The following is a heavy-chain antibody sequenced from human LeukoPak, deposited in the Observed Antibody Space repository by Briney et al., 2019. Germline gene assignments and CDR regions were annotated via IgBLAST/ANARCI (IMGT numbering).Heavy chain of an antibody. V-gene: IGHV2-5*02. D-gene: IGHD2-8*01. CDR3: AHRREYCTNGVCRPVKGYDY. J-gene: IGHJ4*02. Sequence: SGPTLVKPTQTLTLTCTFSGFSLSTSGVGVGWIRQPPGKALEWLALIYWDDDKRYSPSLKSRLTITKDTSKNQVVLTMTNMDPVDTATYYCAHRREYCTNGVCRPVKGYDYWGQGTLVTVSS. CDR2: IYWDDDK. CDR1: GFSLSTSGVG.